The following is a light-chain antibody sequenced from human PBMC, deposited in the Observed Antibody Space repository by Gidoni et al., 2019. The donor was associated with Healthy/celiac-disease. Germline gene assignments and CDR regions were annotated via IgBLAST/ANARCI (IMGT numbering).Light chain of an antibody. CDR1: QSISSW. Sequence: IQMTQSPSTLSASVGDRVTITCRASQSISSWLACYQQKPGKAPKLLIYKASSLESRVPSKFSSSRSGTKFTLPISSLQPDDFATYYCQQYNSYPCSFGQGTKLEIK. CDR3: QQYNSYPCS. J-gene: IGKJ2*04. CDR2: KAS. V-gene: IGKV1-5*03.